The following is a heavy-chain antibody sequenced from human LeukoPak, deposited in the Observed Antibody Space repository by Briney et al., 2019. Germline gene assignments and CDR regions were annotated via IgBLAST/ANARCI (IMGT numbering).Heavy chain of an antibody. CDR3: ARVLDYDFWSGYFDY. J-gene: IGHJ4*02. V-gene: IGHV4-4*07. CDR2: IYTSGST. CDR1: GGSISSYY. D-gene: IGHD3-3*01. Sequence: SSETLSLTCTVSGGSISSYYWSWIRQPPGKGLEWIGRIYTSGSTNYNPSLKSRVTMSVDTSKNQFSLKLSSVTAADTAVYYCARVLDYDFWSGYFDYWGQGTLVTVSS.